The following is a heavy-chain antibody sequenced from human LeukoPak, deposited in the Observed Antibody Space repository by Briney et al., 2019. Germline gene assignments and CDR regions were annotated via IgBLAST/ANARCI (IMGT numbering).Heavy chain of an antibody. CDR3: ARDGYDSSGYVYHDY. J-gene: IGHJ4*02. CDR1: GFTFSDHY. D-gene: IGHD3-22*01. CDR2: GRNKANSYTT. V-gene: IGHV3-72*01. Sequence: PGWSLRLSCAVSGFTFSDHYMDWVRQAPGKGLEWVGRGRNKANSYTTEIAASVKGRFTISRDNSKNSLYPQMNSLKTEDTAVYYCARDGYDSSGYVYHDYWGQGTLVTVSS.